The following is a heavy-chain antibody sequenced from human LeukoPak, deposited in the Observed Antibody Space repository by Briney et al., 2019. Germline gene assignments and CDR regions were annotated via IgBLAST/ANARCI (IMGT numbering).Heavy chain of an antibody. Sequence: GGSLRLSCAASGFIVSSVYMSWVRQSPGKGLEWVSTISGGGGSTYYADSVKGRFTISRDSSKNTLYLQVNSLRAEDTAVYYCAKGGKWDVTPFDYWGQGTLVTVSS. V-gene: IGHV3-23*01. CDR3: AKGGKWDVTPFDY. D-gene: IGHD1-26*01. CDR2: ISGGGGST. J-gene: IGHJ4*02. CDR1: GFIVSSVY.